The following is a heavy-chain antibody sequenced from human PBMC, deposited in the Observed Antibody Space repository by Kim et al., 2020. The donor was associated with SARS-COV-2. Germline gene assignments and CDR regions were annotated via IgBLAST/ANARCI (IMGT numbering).Heavy chain of an antibody. CDR1: GFTFSSYS. V-gene: IGHV3-21*01. CDR3: ARDGRSYDFWSGPILGTDYYYGMDV. Sequence: GGSLRLSCAASGFTFSSYSMNWVRQAPGKGLEWVSSISSSSSYIYYADSVKGRFTISRDNAKNSLYLQMNSLRAEDTAVYYCARDGRSYDFWSGPILGTDYYYGMDVWGQGTTVTVSS. D-gene: IGHD3-3*01. J-gene: IGHJ6*02. CDR2: ISSSSSYI.